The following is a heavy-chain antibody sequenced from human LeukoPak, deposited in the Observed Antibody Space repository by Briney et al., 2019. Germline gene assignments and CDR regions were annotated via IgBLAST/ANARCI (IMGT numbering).Heavy chain of an antibody. CDR2: IDEDGDVK. CDR3: ARHVPRGRSDFDC. D-gene: IGHD5-12*01. V-gene: IGHV3-7*01. Sequence: GSLRLSCAASGFTFSNHWMAWFRQTPGRGPEWVANIDEDGDVKSYAESVKGRFSVSRDNGRTSLYLQMNSLRAEDTAIYYCARHVPRGRSDFDCWGQGVLVTVS. CDR1: GFTFSNHW. J-gene: IGHJ4*02.